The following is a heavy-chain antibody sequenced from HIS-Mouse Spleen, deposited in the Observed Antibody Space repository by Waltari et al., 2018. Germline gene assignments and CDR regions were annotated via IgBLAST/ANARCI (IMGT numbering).Heavy chain of an antibody. V-gene: IGHV4-39*07. Sequence: QLQLQESGPGLVKPSETLSLTCTVPGGPISSSSYYWGGTRQPPGKGLEWVGSIYYSGSTYYNPSLKSRVTISVDTSKNQFSLKLSSVTAADTAVYYCAREIPYSSSWYDWYFDLWGRGTLVTVSS. J-gene: IGHJ2*01. CDR2: IYYSGST. CDR3: AREIPYSSSWYDWYFDL. D-gene: IGHD6-13*01. CDR1: GGPISSSSYY.